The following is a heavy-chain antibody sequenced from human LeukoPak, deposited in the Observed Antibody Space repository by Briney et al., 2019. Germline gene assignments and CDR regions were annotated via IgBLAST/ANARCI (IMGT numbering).Heavy chain of an antibody. CDR1: GGTFSSYA. Sequence: ASVKVSCKASGGTFSSYAISWVRQAPGQGLEWMGGIIPIFGTANYAQKFQGRVTITADKSTSTAYMELSSLRSEDTAVYYCARVGTYYYDSSGYTFDYWGQGTLVTVSS. J-gene: IGHJ4*02. D-gene: IGHD3-22*01. V-gene: IGHV1-69*06. CDR3: ARVGTYYYDSSGYTFDY. CDR2: IIPIFGTA.